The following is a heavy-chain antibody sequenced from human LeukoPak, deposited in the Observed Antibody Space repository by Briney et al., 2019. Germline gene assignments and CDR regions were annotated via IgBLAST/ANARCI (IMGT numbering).Heavy chain of an antibody. CDR3: ARGEGWQWLILQY. CDR2: ISPSGGST. J-gene: IGHJ4*02. D-gene: IGHD6-19*01. CDR1: GYTFTSNY. Sequence: GASVKVSCKAFGYTFTSNYMHWVRQAPGQGPEWMGVISPSGGSTTYAQKFQGRVTLTRDMSTSTDYLELSSLRSEDTAVYYCARGEGWQWLILQYWGQGTLVTVSS. V-gene: IGHV1-46*01.